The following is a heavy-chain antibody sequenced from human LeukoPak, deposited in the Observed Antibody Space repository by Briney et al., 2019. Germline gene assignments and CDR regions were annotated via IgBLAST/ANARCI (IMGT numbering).Heavy chain of an antibody. CDR3: ARDTLNDYGDLNWFDP. Sequence: SQTLSLTCTVSGGSISSGDYYWSWIRQPPGKGLEWIGYIYYSGSTYYNPSLKSRVTISVDTSKNQLSLKLSSVTAADTAVYYCARDTLNDYGDLNWFDPWGQGTLVTVSS. CDR1: GGSISSGDYY. D-gene: IGHD4-17*01. V-gene: IGHV4-30-4*08. CDR2: IYYSGST. J-gene: IGHJ5*02.